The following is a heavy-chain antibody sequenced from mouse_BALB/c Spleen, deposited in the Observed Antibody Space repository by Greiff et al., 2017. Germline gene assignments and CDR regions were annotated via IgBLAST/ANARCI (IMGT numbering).Heavy chain of an antibody. D-gene: IGHD2-12*01. CDR2: IWAGGST. CDR1: GFSLTSYG. J-gene: IGHJ4*01. V-gene: IGHV2-9*02. Sequence: QVQLKQSGPGLVAPSQSLSITCTVSGFSLTSYGVHWVRQPPGKGLEWLGVIWAGGSTNYNSALMSRLSISKDNSKSQVFLKMNSLQTDDTAMYYCARDRGNDEGYYAMDYWGQGTSVTVSS. CDR3: ARDRGNDEGYYAMDY.